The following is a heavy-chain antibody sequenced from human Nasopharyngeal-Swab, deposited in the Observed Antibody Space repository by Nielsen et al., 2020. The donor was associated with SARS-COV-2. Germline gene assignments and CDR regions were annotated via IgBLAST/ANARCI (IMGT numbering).Heavy chain of an antibody. J-gene: IGHJ4*02. CDR1: GFSLSTSGMC. Sequence: SGPTLVKPTQTLTLTCTFSGFSLSTSGMCVSWIRQPSGKALEWLALIDWDDDKYYSTSLKTRLTISKDTSKNQVVLTMTNMDPVDTATYYCARHHSGDCYTYYFDYWGQGTLVTVSS. D-gene: IGHD2-21*01. V-gene: IGHV2-70*01. CDR2: IDWDDDK. CDR3: ARHHSGDCYTYYFDY.